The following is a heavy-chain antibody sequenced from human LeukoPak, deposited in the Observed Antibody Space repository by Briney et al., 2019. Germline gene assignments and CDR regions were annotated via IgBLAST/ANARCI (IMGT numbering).Heavy chain of an antibody. CDR3: ARDVLPRAAAAYYFDY. Sequence: GGSLRLSCAASGFTFSSYSMNWVRQAPGKGLEWVSSISSSSSYIYYADSVKGRFTISRDNAKNSLYLQMNSLRAEDTAVYYCARDVLPRAAAAYYFDYWGQGTLVTVSS. CDR1: GFTFSSYS. V-gene: IGHV3-21*01. J-gene: IGHJ4*02. CDR2: ISSSSSYI. D-gene: IGHD6-13*01.